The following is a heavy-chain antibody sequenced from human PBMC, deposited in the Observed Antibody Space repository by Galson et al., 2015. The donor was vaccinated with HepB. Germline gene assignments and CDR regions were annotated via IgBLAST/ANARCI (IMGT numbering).Heavy chain of an antibody. CDR2: IWYDGSDK. J-gene: IGHJ4*02. CDR1: GLTFSTYG. CDR3: AKSRDGHNHGLEY. V-gene: IGHV3-33*06. D-gene: IGHD5-18*01. Sequence: SLRLSCAASGLTFSTYGMHWVRQAPGKGLEWVAGIWYDGSDKYSTDSVKGRFTISRDNSKNTLYLQMNSLRAEDTALYYCAKSRDGHNHGLEYWGQGTLVTVSS.